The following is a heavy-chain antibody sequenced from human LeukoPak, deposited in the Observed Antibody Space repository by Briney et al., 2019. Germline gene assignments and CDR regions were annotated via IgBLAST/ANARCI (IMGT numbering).Heavy chain of an antibody. J-gene: IGHJ4*02. CDR1: GGSISSSSYY. CDR2: IYYSGST. Sequence: SETLSLTCTVSGGSISSSSYYWGWIRQPSGKGLEWIGSIYYSGSTYYNPSLKSRVTISVDTSKNQFSLKLSSVTAADTAVYYCARRSSSYGHFDYWGQGTLVTVSS. CDR3: ARRSSSYGHFDY. V-gene: IGHV4-39*07. D-gene: IGHD4-17*01.